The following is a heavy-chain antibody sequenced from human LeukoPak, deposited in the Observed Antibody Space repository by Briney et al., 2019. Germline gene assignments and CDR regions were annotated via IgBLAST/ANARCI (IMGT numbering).Heavy chain of an antibody. CDR2: ISSSSSYI. CDR1: GFTFSSYS. V-gene: IGHV3-21*01. D-gene: IGHD6-13*01. CDR3: ARGGQAAGTLLDC. J-gene: IGHJ4*02. Sequence: GGSLRLSCAASGFTFSSYSMNWVRQAPGKGLEWVSSISSSSSYIYYADSVKGRFTISRDNAKNSLYLQMNSLRAEDTAVYYCARGGQAAGTLLDCWGQGTLVTVSS.